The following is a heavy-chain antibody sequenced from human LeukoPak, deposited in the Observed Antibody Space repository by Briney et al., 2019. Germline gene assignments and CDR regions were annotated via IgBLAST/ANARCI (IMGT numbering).Heavy chain of an antibody. CDR1: GFTFSSHA. Sequence: GRSLRLSCAASGFTFSSHAMHWDRQAPGKGLEWVAVISYDGSNKYYADSVKGRFTCSRDNSKNTLYLQMNSLRADDTAVYYCARPNYYDSSGFYYYFYGMDVWGQGTTVTVSS. J-gene: IGHJ6*02. D-gene: IGHD3-22*01. CDR3: ARPNYYDSSGFYYYFYGMDV. V-gene: IGHV3-30-3*01. CDR2: ISYDGSNK.